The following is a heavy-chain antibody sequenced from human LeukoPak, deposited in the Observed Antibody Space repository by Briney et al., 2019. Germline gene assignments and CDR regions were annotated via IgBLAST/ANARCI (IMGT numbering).Heavy chain of an antibody. CDR3: ARAYYQSNGPEPFFDY. CDR2: VIPMGAGA. Sequence: GASVKVSCKASEDTFTNYAIAWVRQAPGQGLEWMGGVIPMGAGAVSAPNFRDRVIITADASTTTTYMTLSSLRSDDTAVYYCARAYYQSNGPEPFFDYWGQGTLVTVSS. J-gene: IGHJ4*02. CDR1: EDTFTNYA. V-gene: IGHV1-69*13. D-gene: IGHD3-22*01.